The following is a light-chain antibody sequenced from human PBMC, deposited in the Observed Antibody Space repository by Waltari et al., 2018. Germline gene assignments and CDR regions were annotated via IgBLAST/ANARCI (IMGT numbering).Light chain of an antibody. J-gene: IGKJ4*01. CDR1: QDIPNY. V-gene: IGKV1-33*01. Sequence: DSQMTQSPSSLSPSVGARVTITCQASQDIPNYLNWYQQKPGKAPKLLIYDASNLETGGPSRFSGSRAGADFTFTISSLQPEDIATYYCQQYDNLLPFGGGTKVEIK. CDR3: QQYDNLLP. CDR2: DAS.